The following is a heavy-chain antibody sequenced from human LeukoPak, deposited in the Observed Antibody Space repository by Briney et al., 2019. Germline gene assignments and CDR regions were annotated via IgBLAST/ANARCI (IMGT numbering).Heavy chain of an antibody. V-gene: IGHV5-51*01. J-gene: IGHJ2*01. CDR1: GYSFTSYW. CDR2: IYPGDSDT. Sequence: GESLKISCKGSGYSFTSYWIGWVRQMPGKGLEWMGIIYPGDSDTRYSPSFQGQVTISADKSISTAYLQWSSLKASDTAMYYCARHGSSGWGPLSHWYFDLWGRGTLVTVSS. D-gene: IGHD6-19*01. CDR3: ARHGSSGWGPLSHWYFDL.